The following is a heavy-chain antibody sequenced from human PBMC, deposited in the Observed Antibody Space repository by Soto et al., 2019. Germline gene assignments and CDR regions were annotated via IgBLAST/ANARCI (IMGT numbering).Heavy chain of an antibody. V-gene: IGHV1-69*13. CDR2: IIPIFGTA. Sequence: GASVKVSCKASGGTFSSYAISWVRQAPGQGLEWMGGIIPIFGTANYAQKFQGRVTITADESTSTAYMELSSLRSEDTAVYYRARDLMVKGNLDYWGQGTLVTVSS. D-gene: IGHD5-18*01. J-gene: IGHJ4*02. CDR3: ARDLMVKGNLDY. CDR1: GGTFSSYA.